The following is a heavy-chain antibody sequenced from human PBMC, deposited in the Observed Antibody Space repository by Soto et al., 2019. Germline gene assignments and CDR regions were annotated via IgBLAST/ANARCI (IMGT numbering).Heavy chain of an antibody. CDR1: GVSVSSGSFY. CDR3: ARGATVTQYDY. CDR2: GSYSGTT. D-gene: IGHD4-17*01. Sequence: PSETLSLTCTVSGVSVSSGSFYWAWIRQPPGKGLEWIGFGSYSGTTNYKPSLKSRVTIFVDTSRSQISLKVSSLTAADTAVYYCARGATVTQYDYWGQGTLVTVS. J-gene: IGHJ4*02. V-gene: IGHV4-61*01.